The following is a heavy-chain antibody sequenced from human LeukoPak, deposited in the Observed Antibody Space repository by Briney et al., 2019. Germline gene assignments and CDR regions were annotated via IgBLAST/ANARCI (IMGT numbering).Heavy chain of an antibody. V-gene: IGHV3-21*01. D-gene: IGHD2-2*01. CDR3: ARRYCSSTSCYSSLPRDAFDI. J-gene: IGHJ3*02. Sequence: GGSLRLSCAASGFTFSSYSMNWVRQAPGKGLEWVSSISSSSSYIYYADSVKGRFTISRDNAKNSLYLQMNSLRAEDTAVYYCARRYCSSTSCYSSLPRDAFDIWGQGTMVTVSS. CDR2: ISSSSSYI. CDR1: GFTFSSYS.